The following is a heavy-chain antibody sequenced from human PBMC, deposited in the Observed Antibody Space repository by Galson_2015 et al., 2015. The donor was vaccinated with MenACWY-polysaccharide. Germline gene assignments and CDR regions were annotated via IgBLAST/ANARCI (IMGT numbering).Heavy chain of an antibody. J-gene: IGHJ5*02. CDR1: GFTFSTYS. D-gene: IGHD2-15*01. V-gene: IGHV3-48*02. Sequence: SLRLSCAASGFTFSTYSMTWVRQAPGKGLEWVSYISGSSSTIYYADSVKGRFTISRDNAKNSLYLQMDSLRDDDTAVYYCARDLKVVAARNVFNTWAQEPLSTASS. CDR3: ARDLKVVAARNVFNT. CDR2: ISGSSSTI.